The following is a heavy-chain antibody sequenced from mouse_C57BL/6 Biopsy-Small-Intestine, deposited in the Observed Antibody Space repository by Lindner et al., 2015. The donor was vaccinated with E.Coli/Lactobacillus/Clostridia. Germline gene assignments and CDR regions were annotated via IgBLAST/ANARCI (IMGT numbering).Heavy chain of an antibody. D-gene: IGHD2-12*01. Sequence: VQLQESGAEMVRPGASVKLSCKASGYTFTSYWMHWVKQRPGQGLEWIGKIDPSDSEIHYNQKFKDKATLTVDKSSSTAYMQLNSLTSEDSAVYYCAIKENSYYSYDGWFAYWGQGTLVTVSA. CDR3: AIKENSYYSYDGWFAY. CDR2: IDPSDSEI. CDR1: GYTFTSYW. J-gene: IGHJ3*01. V-gene: IGHV1-52*01.